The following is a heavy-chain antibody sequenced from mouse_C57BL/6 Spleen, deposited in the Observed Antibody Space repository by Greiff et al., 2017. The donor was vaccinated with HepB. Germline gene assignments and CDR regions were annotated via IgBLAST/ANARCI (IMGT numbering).Heavy chain of an antibody. CDR3: ARGATVVATERFAY. CDR2: IDPSDSYT. V-gene: IGHV1-69*01. J-gene: IGHJ3*01. D-gene: IGHD1-1*01. CDR1: GYTFTSYW. Sequence: QVQLQQPGAELVMPGASVKLSCKASGYTFTSYWMHWVKQRPGQGLEWIGEIDPSDSYTNYNQKFKGKSTLTVDKSSSTAYMHLSSLTSEDSAVYYCARGATVVATERFAYWGQGTLVTVSA.